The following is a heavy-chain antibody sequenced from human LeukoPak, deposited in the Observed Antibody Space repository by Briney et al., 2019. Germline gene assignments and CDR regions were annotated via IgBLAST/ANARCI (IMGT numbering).Heavy chain of an antibody. D-gene: IGHD6-19*01. J-gene: IGHJ4*02. CDR1: GFTFSSYW. V-gene: IGHV3-23*01. Sequence: GGSLRLSCAASGFTFSSYWMSWVRQAPGKGLEWVSTMSGNGASTNYADSVRGRFTISRDNSKNTLYLQMNSLRAEDTAIYYCARPSSGWYLFEYWGQGTLVTVSS. CDR2: MSGNGAST. CDR3: ARPSSGWYLFEY.